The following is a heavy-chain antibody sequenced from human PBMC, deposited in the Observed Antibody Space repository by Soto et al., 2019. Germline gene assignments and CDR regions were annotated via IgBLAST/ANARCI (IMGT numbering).Heavy chain of an antibody. CDR1: GFTFSSYV. V-gene: IGHV3-30*03. Sequence: PGGSLRLSCAASGFTFSSYVMHWVRQTPGKGLEWVAVISYDGSYKYYADSVKGRFTISRDNSKNTLYLQMNSLRTEDTAIYYCARDSYRGDVVLTPAPYGNDYWGRGTLVTVS. D-gene: IGHD2-2*01. CDR2: ISYDGSYK. CDR3: ARDSYRGDVVLTPAPYGNDY. J-gene: IGHJ4*02.